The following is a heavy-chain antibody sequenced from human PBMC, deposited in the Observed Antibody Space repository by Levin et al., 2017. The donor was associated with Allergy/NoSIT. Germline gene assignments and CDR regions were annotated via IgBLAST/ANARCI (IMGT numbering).Heavy chain of an antibody. CDR3: AKDISYSGYDFESDY. J-gene: IGHJ4*02. V-gene: IGHV3-9*01. Sequence: GGSLRLSCAASGFTFDDYAMHWVRQAPGKGLEWVSGISWNSGSIGYADSVKGRFTISRDNAKNSLYLQMNSLRAEDTALYYCAKDISYSGYDFESDYWGQGTLVTVSS. D-gene: IGHD5-12*01. CDR1: GFTFDDYA. CDR2: ISWNSGSI.